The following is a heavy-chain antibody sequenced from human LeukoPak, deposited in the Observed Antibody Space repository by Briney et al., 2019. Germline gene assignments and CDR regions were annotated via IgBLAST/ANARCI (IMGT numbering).Heavy chain of an antibody. V-gene: IGHV3-48*03. D-gene: IGHD1-1*01. J-gene: IGHJ4*02. CDR2: IDGRGSTR. Sequence: GGSLRLSCVASGFTFSSYEMNWVRQAPGKGLECISYIDGRGSTRYYADSVKDRFTISRDNAKNSLYLQMDSLRAEDTAVYYCVRVWNPQALDYWGQGTLVTVSS. CDR1: GFTFSSYE. CDR3: VRVWNPQALDY.